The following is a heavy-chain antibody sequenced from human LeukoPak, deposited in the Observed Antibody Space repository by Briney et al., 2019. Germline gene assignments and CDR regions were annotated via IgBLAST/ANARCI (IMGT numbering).Heavy chain of an antibody. CDR3: AKDMGYCSGGSCYPTLDY. J-gene: IGHJ4*02. CDR2: ISWDGGST. D-gene: IGHD2-15*01. CDR1: GFTFNDYA. Sequence: GGSLRLSCAASGFTFNDYAMHWVRQAPGKGLEWVSLISWDGGSTYYADSVKGRFTISRDNSKNSLYLQMNSLRAEDTALYYCAKDMGYCSGGSCYPTLDYWGQGTLVTVSS. V-gene: IGHV3-43D*03.